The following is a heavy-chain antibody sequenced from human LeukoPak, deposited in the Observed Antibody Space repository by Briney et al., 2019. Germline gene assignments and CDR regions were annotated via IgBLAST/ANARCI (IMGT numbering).Heavy chain of an antibody. J-gene: IGHJ4*02. CDR2: IHSDGSLK. V-gene: IGHV3-30*02. CDR1: EFTFDGYA. Sequence: GGSLRLSCTASEFTFDGYAMHWVRQAPGKGLEWVAFIHSDGSLKYYADSVEGRFTISRDSSKNTLFLQMNSLRPEDTAVYFCVKELNPQRPFDSWGQGTLVAVSS. CDR3: VKELNPQRPFDS. D-gene: IGHD3-16*01.